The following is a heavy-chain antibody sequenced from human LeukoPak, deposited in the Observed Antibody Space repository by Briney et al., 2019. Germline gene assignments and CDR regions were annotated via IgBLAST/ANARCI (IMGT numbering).Heavy chain of an antibody. V-gene: IGHV3-30*02. Sequence: GGSLRLSCAASGFTFSLYGIHWVRQAPGKGLEWVAFIQNDGSNKYYADSVKGRFTISRDNSKNTLYLQMNSLRPDDTAMYYCAKDRIVLVTATFDYWGQGTLVTVSS. J-gene: IGHJ4*02. CDR1: GFTFSLYG. CDR2: IQNDGSNK. D-gene: IGHD2-21*02. CDR3: AKDRIVLVTATFDY.